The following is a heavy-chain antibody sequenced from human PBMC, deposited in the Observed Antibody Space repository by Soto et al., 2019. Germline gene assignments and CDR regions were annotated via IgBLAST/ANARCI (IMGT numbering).Heavy chain of an antibody. CDR1: GLTFSSFT. V-gene: IGHV3-64D*08. CDR2: INSNGGSA. J-gene: IGHJ4*02. Sequence: PGGSLRLSCSASGLTFSSFTMHWVRQAPGKGLEYVSAINSNGGSANYGDSVKGRFTIPRDNPKNTLYLQMSSLRVEDTALYYCVTNSGWSLRDFDYWGQGTLVTVSS. D-gene: IGHD6-19*01. CDR3: VTNSGWSLRDFDY.